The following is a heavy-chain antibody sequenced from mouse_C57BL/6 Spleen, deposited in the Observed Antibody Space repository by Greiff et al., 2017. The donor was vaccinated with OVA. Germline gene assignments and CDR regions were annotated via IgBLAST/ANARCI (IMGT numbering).Heavy chain of an antibody. CDR3: ARGGAMDY. Sequence: VKLMESGPELVKPGASVKISCKASGYAFSSSWMNWVKQRPGKGLEWIGRIYPGDGDTNYNGKFKGKATLTADKSSSTAYMQLSSLTSEDSAVYCCARGGAMDYWGQGTSVTVSA. J-gene: IGHJ4*01. V-gene: IGHV1-82*01. CDR2: IYPGDGDT. CDR1: GYAFSSSW.